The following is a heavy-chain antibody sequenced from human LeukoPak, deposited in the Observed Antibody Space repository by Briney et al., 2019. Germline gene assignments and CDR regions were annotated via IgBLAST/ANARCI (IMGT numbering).Heavy chain of an antibody. D-gene: IGHD3-22*01. V-gene: IGHV1-2*06. CDR3: ARVPFYNDYYFDY. J-gene: IGHJ4*02. CDR2: IDPDSGGP. CDR1: GYIFIGYY. Sequence: GASVTVSCTASGYIFIGYYIHWVRQAPGQGLEWMGRIDPDSGGPVYAQKFQGRVTMTRDTSISTAYMDLSSLKSDDTAVYFCARVPFYNDYYFDYWGLGTLVTVSS.